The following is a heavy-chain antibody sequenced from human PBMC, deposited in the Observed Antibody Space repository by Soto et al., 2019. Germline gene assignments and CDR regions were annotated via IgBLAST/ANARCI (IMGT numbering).Heavy chain of an antibody. CDR3: ARLAPWFDP. CDR1: GGSISSSSYY. V-gene: IGHV4-39*01. CDR2: IYYSGST. J-gene: IGHJ5*02. Sequence: SVTLPLTCTVSGGSISSSSYYWGWIRQPPGKGLEWIGSIYYSGSTYYNPSLKSRVTISVDTSKNQFSLKLSSVTAADTAVYYCARLAPWFDPWGQGTLVTVSS.